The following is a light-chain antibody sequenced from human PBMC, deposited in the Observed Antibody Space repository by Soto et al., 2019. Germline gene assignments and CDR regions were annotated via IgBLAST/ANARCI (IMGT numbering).Light chain of an antibody. V-gene: IGKV3-20*01. Sequence: DIILTQSPGTLSLSAGDRATLSCRASQSVSSNYVAWFHQKPGQAPRLLIYGASSRATGVPDRFSASGSGTDFTLTISRLEPEDFAVYYCQQYGRSPFTFGPGTKVDIK. CDR3: QQYGRSPFT. CDR1: QSVSSNY. J-gene: IGKJ3*01. CDR2: GAS.